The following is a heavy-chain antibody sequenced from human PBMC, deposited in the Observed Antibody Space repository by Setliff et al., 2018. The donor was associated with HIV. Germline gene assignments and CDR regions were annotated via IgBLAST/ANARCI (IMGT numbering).Heavy chain of an antibody. D-gene: IGHD2-8*02. CDR1: GFTFSDYA. CDR2: ISGSGRGT. J-gene: IGHJ4*02. Sequence: PGGSLRLSCAASGFTFSDYAMSWVRQAPGKGLEWVSAISGSGRGTYYADSVKGRFTISRDNSKNTLYLQMISLRADDTAVYYCAKSLLVAGNDYWGQGTLVTVSS. V-gene: IGHV3-23*01. CDR3: AKSLLVAGNDY.